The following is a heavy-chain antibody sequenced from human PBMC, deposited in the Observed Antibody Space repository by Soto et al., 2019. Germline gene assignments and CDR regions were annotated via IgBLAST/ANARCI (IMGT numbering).Heavy chain of an antibody. V-gene: IGHV3-74*01. CDR1: GFTFSIYW. Sequence: HPGGSLRLSCAASGFTFSIYWMHWFRQDPEKGLVWVSRINGDGISTSYADSVKGRFTISRDNAKDTLYLHMNSLGAEDTAVYYCARISQGTYCRGGNCYSDYWGQGTLVTVSS. D-gene: IGHD2-15*01. CDR2: INGDGIST. J-gene: IGHJ4*02. CDR3: ARISQGTYCRGGNCYSDY.